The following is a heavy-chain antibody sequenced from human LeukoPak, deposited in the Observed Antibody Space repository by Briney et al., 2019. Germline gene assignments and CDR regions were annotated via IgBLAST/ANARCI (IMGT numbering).Heavy chain of an antibody. Sequence: GGSLRLSCAASGFTFSSYAMSWVRQAPGKGLEWVSAISGSGGSTYYADSVKGRFTISRDNSKNTLYLQMNSLRAEDTAVYYCAKDQDIVVVPAAPFDYWGQGTLVTVSS. D-gene: IGHD2-2*01. CDR1: GFTFSSYA. V-gene: IGHV3-23*01. J-gene: IGHJ4*02. CDR3: AKDQDIVVVPAAPFDY. CDR2: ISGSGGST.